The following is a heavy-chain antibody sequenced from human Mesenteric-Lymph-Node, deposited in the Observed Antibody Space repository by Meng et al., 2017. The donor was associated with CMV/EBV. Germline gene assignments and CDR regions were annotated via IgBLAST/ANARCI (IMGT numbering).Heavy chain of an antibody. J-gene: IGHJ6*02. CDR1: GFTFSISA. Sequence: GGSLRLSCAASGFTFSISAMHWVRQAPGKGLEWVAVKSFDGSDEYYADSVKGRFTISRDNAKNSLYLQMNSLRAEDTAVYYCARWIQLSEHNYYYYYGMDVWGQGTTVTVSS. V-gene: IGHV3-30*04. CDR3: ARWIQLSEHNYYYYYGMDV. CDR2: KSFDGSDE. D-gene: IGHD5-18*01.